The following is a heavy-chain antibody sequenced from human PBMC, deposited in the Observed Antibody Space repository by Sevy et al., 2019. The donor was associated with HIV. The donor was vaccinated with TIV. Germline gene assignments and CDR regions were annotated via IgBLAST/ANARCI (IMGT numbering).Heavy chain of an antibody. CDR1: TGSFSAYY. D-gene: IGHD3-10*01. J-gene: IGHJ4*02. Sequence: SETLSLTCIVSTGSFSAYYWNWLRQTPGKGLEWVASISSNGETNYNPSLESRGTLSLATSGTQFSLGLSSLTAADTAIYYCASGGLYYYGSGTPPFDYWGQGTLVTVSS. V-gene: IGHV4-59*01. CDR2: ISSNGET. CDR3: ASGGLYYYGSGTPPFDY.